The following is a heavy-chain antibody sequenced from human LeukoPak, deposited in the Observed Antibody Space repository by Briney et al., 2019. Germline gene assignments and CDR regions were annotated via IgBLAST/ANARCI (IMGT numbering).Heavy chain of an antibody. J-gene: IGHJ5*02. CDR1: VASISIGGYY. CDR2: IYSTGST. V-gene: IGHV4-31*03. CDR3: ARDVGVRKGFDP. D-gene: IGHD3-16*01. Sequence: SETLSLTCTVSVASISIGGYYRTWIRHHPGKCLEWLVYIYSTGSTHHKPSLKSRLTISVDTSKNQFSLRLSSVTAADTAVYYCARDVGVRKGFDPWGQGTLVTVSS.